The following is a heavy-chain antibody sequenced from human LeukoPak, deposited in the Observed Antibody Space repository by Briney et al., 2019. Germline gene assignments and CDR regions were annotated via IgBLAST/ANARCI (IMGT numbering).Heavy chain of an antibody. J-gene: IGHJ4*01. Sequence: GGSLRLSCAASVFNFIDYSMNCVRQAPGKGLEWMSYIGFSSGNTKYADSVKGRLTISRDKARNSLYLQMNSLRVEDTAVYYCARDRRYAFDNWGHGTLVTVSS. CDR3: ARDRRYAFDN. V-gene: IGHV3-48*01. CDR1: VFNFIDYS. D-gene: IGHD5-12*01. CDR2: IGFSSGNT.